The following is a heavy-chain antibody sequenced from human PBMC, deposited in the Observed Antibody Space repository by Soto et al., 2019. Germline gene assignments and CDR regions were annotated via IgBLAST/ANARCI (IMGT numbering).Heavy chain of an antibody. CDR3: ARHHGPTTSENWFDP. D-gene: IGHD5-12*01. CDR1: GYTFFTYD. V-gene: IGHV1-18*01. Sequence: ASVKVSCKASGYTFFTYDISGVRQAPGQGLEWMGWISTYSGDTKYTQKFQGRVTMTTNTSTTTAYLELRSLRSDDTAVYYCARHHGPTTSENWFDPWGQGTLVTVS. CDR2: ISTYSGDT. J-gene: IGHJ5*02.